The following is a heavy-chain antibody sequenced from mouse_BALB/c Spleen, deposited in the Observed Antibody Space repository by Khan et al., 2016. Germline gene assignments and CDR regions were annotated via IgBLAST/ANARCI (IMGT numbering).Heavy chain of an antibody. CDR1: GYSITSDYA. CDR2: ISYSGST. V-gene: IGHV3-2*02. Sequence: VQLKESGPGLVKPSQSLSLTCTVTGYSITSDYAWNWIRQFPGNKLEWMGYISYSGSTRYYPSLKSRISFTRDTSKNQSFLQLNSVTTEDTATYYCAGTPTAYYTMDYWGQGTSVTVSS. D-gene: IGHD1-2*01. J-gene: IGHJ4*01. CDR3: AGTPTAYYTMDY.